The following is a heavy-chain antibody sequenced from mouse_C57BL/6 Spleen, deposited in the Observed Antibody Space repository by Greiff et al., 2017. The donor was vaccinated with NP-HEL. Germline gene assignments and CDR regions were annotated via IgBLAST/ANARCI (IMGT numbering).Heavy chain of an antibody. V-gene: IGHV2-6-1*01. CDR1: GFSLTSYG. CDR3: ARHTPPHYYAMDY. CDR2: IWSDGST. J-gene: IGHJ4*01. Sequence: VKLVESGPGLVAPSQSLSITCTVSGFSLTSYGVHWVRQPPGKGLEWLVVIWSDGSTTYNSALKSRLSISKDNSKSQVFLKMNSLQTDDTAMYYCARHTPPHYYAMDYWGQGTSVTVSS.